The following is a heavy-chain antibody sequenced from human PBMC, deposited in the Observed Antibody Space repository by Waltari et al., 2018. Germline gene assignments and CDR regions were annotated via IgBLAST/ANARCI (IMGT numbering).Heavy chain of an antibody. D-gene: IGHD6-19*01. V-gene: IGHV1-3*03. CDR3: ARGWLGSGWFLDY. CDR1: GYTFTSYA. Sequence: QVQLVQSGAEVKKPGASVKVSCKASGYTFTSYAMHWVRQAPGQRLEWMGWINAGNGKTKYSQEFQGRVTITRDTSASTAYMELSSLRSEDMAVYYCARGWLGSGWFLDYWGQGTLVTVSS. J-gene: IGHJ4*02. CDR2: INAGNGKT.